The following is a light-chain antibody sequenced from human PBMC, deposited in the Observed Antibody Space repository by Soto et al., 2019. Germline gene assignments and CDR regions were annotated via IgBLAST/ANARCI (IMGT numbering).Light chain of an antibody. Sequence: EIVLTQSPDTLSLSPGERATLSCRASQRVSSYLAWYQQKPGQAPRLLIYDASTRAAGIPARFSGSGSGTDFTLTISSLEPEDFAVYHCQQRTNWPPGVTFGGGTKVEIK. CDR1: QRVSSY. CDR2: DAS. V-gene: IGKV3-11*01. J-gene: IGKJ4*01. CDR3: QQRTNWPPGVT.